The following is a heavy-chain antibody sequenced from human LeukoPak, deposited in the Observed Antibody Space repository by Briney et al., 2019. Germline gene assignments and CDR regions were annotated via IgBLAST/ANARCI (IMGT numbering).Heavy chain of an antibody. J-gene: IGHJ4*02. CDR3: VRDSNLSFDY. Sequence: GGSLRLSCAASGLTLSPYWMHWVRQAPGKGLVWVSHISTDGTATTYADSVKGRFTISRDNAKSTLYLQMNSLRAEDTAVYYCVRDSNLSFDYWGQGSLVTVPS. CDR2: ISTDGTAT. V-gene: IGHV3-74*01. CDR1: GLTLSPYW. D-gene: IGHD1-14*01.